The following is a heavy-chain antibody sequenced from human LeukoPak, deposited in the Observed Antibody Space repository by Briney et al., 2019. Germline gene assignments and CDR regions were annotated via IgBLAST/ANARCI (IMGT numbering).Heavy chain of an antibody. D-gene: IGHD5-18*01. CDR3: ARDSNGYSYGYYHYYYYMDV. CDR2: IYSSGNT. CDR1: GGSISSGNYY. Sequence: SETLSLTCTVSGGSISSGNYYWSWIRQPAGKGLEWIGRIYSSGNTDYNPSLKSRATISVDTSKNQFSLELSSVTAADTAVYYCARDSNGYSYGYYHYYYYMDVWGKGTTVTISS. J-gene: IGHJ6*03. V-gene: IGHV4-61*02.